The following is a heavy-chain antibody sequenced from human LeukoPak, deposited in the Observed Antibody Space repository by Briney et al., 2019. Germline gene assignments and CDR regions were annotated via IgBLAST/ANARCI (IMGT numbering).Heavy chain of an antibody. CDR3: ARDRHYYDSSGYVGIN. Sequence: GGSLRLSCAASGFTVSSNYMSWVRQAPGKGLEWVSVIYSGGSTYYADSVKGRFTISRDNSKNTLYLQMNSLRAEDTAVYYCARDRHYYDSSGYVGINWGQGTLVTVSS. CDR1: GFTVSSNY. J-gene: IGHJ4*02. D-gene: IGHD3-22*01. CDR2: IYSGGST. V-gene: IGHV3-66*01.